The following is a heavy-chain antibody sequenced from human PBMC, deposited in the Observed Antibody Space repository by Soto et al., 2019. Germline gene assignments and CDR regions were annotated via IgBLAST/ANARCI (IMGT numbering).Heavy chain of an antibody. V-gene: IGHV3-74*01. CDR1: GFTVTTSW. D-gene: IGHD3-22*01. CDR2: IYSDGSTT. CDR3: AAGSFYFDRSH. Sequence: GGSLRLSCTASGFTVTTSWMHWVRQAPGKGLVWVSRIYSDGSTTDYADSVKGRFTISRDNAKNTVYLQMNSLRVDDTAVYYCAAGSFYFDRSHWGQGALVTVSS. J-gene: IGHJ4*02.